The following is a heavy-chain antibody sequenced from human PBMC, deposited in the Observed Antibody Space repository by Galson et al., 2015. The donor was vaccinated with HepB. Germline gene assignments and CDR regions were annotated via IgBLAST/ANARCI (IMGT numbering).Heavy chain of an antibody. V-gene: IGHV3-23*01. CDR2: ISGSGGST. Sequence: SLRLSCAASGFTFSSHAMSWVRQAPGKGLEWVSGISGSGGSTHCADSVKGRFTISRDNSKNTLYLQMHSLRAEDTAVYYCAKDMEWLVPIYHFDYWGQGTLLTVSS. J-gene: IGHJ4*02. CDR3: AKDMEWLVPIYHFDY. CDR1: GFTFSSHA. D-gene: IGHD6-19*01.